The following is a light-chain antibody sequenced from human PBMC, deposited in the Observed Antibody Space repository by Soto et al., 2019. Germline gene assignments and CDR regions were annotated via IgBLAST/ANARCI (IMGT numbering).Light chain of an antibody. J-gene: IGKJ4*01. CDR2: GAS. Sequence: EIVLTQSPGTLSLSPGERATLSCRSSQSVSNNYLAWYQQKPGQAPRLLIYGASNRATGIPDRFSGSGSGTDFTLTISRLEPEDFAVYYCQQFSSYPLTFGGGTKVDIK. CDR1: QSVSNNY. CDR3: QQFSSYPLT. V-gene: IGKV3-20*01.